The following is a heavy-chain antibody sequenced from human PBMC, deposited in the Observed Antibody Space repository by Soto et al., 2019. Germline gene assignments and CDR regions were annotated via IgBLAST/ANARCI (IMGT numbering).Heavy chain of an antibody. CDR1: RSAYPSSW. CDR2: IYPEDSDT. V-gene: IGHV5-51*01. CDR3: ARRILLWSVRDAFDI. Sequence: GVSLTIACKGCRSAYPSSWIGWVRPMTGKGLEWMGIIYPEDSDTRYSPSFQGQVTISADKSISTAYLQWSSLKASDTAMYYCARRILLWSVRDAFDIWGQGTMVTVSS. J-gene: IGHJ3*02. D-gene: IGHD3-10*01.